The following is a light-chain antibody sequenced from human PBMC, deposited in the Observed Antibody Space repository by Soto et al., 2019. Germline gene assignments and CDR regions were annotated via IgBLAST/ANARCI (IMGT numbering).Light chain of an antibody. Sequence: EIVLTQSPGTLSLSPGERATLSCRASQSVSSSYLAWYQQKPGQAPRLLIYGASSRATGIPDRFSGSGSGTDFTLTISRLEPEDFAGDYCQQYGSSPPITFGPGTKVDIK. V-gene: IGKV3-20*01. CDR1: QSVSSSY. CDR2: GAS. CDR3: QQYGSSPPIT. J-gene: IGKJ3*01.